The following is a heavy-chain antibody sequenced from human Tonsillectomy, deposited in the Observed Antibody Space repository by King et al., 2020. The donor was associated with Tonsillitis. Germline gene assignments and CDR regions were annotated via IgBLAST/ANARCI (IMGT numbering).Heavy chain of an antibody. D-gene: IGHD5-24*01. J-gene: IGHJ3*02. CDR3: TTDSSRRDGYNFRANAFDI. CDR1: GFTFSNAW. CDR2: IKSKTDGGTT. Sequence: VQLEESGGGLVKPGGSLRLSCAASGFTFSNAWMNWVRQAPGKGLEWVGRIKSKTDGGTTDYAAPVKGRFTISRDDSKNTLYLQMNSLKTEDTAVYYCTTDSSRRDGYNFRANAFDIWGQGTMVTVSS. V-gene: IGHV3-15*07.